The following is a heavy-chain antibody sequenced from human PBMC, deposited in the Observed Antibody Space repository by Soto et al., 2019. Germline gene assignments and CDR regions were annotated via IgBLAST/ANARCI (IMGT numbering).Heavy chain of an antibody. D-gene: IGHD3-9*01. CDR1: GGSISSYY. J-gene: IGHJ5*02. CDR2: IYYSGST. V-gene: IGHV4-59*01. CDR3: ARGNPTYYDILTGLDP. Sequence: QVQLQESGPGLVKPSETLSLTCTVSGGSISSYYWSWIRQPPGKGLEWIGYIYYSGSTNYNPSLKSRVTISVDTSKNQFSLKLSSVTAADTAVYYCARGNPTYYDILTGLDPWGQGTLVTVSS.